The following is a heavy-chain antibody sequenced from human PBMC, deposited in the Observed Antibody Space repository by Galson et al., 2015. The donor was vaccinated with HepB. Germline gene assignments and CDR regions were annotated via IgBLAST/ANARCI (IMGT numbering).Heavy chain of an antibody. CDR2: ISYDGSNK. V-gene: IGHV3-30-3*01. CDR1: GFTFSSYA. J-gene: IGHJ4*02. CDR3: AREGYSYGYIGGGFDY. D-gene: IGHD5-18*01. Sequence: SLRLSCAASGFTFSSYAMHWVRQAPGKGLEWVAVISYDGSNKYYADSVKGRFTISRDNSKNTLYLQMNSLRAEDTAVYYCAREGYSYGYIGGGFDYWGQGTLVTVSS.